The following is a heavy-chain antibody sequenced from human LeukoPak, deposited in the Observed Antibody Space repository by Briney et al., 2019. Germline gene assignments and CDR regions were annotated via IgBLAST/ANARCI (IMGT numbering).Heavy chain of an antibody. Sequence: GGSLRLSCAAPGFTFSSYAMSWVRQARGKGLEWVSAISGSGGSTYYADSVRGRFTISRDNSKKTLYLQMTSLRAEDTAVYYCAIGPVVVVPWFDYWGQGTLFTVSS. CDR3: AIGPVVVVPWFDY. D-gene: IGHD2-2*01. CDR1: GFTFSSYA. J-gene: IGHJ4*02. CDR2: ISGSGGST. V-gene: IGHV3-23*01.